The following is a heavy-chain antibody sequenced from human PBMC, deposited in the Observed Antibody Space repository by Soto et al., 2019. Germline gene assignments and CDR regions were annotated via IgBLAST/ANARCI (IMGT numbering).Heavy chain of an antibody. CDR2: ISAYNGNT. CDR1: GYTFTSYG. D-gene: IGHD6-13*01. Sequence: ASVKVSCKASGYTFTSYGISWVRQAPGQGLEWMGWISAYNGNTNYAQKLQGRVTMTTDTSTSTAYMELRSLRSDDTAAYYCANLIYSSSWYYFDYWGQGTLVTVSS. J-gene: IGHJ4*02. V-gene: IGHV1-18*01. CDR3: ANLIYSSSWYYFDY.